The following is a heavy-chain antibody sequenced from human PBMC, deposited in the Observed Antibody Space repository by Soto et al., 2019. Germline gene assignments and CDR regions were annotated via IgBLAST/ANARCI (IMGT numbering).Heavy chain of an antibody. D-gene: IGHD1-26*01. Sequence: VKVSCKASGYTFTSYAMHWVRQAPGQRLEWMGWINAGNGNSKYSQKFQGRVTITRDTSASTAYMELSSLTSEDTAVYYCAREGGTYLTTAFDPWGQGTLVTVSS. CDR3: AREGGTYLTTAFDP. CDR2: INAGNGNS. J-gene: IGHJ5*02. V-gene: IGHV1-3*01. CDR1: GYTFTSYA.